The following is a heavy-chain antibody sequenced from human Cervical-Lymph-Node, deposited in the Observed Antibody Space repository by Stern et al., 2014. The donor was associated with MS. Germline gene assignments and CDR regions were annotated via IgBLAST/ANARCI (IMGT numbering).Heavy chain of an antibody. V-gene: IGHV4-4*02. J-gene: IGHJ5*02. CDR1: GDSISSENW. CDR2: IHHSGST. D-gene: IGHD5-12*01. Sequence: HVQLQESGPGLVKPSGTLSLNCAVSGDSISSENWWSWVRQPPGKGLEWIGEIHHSGSTNYNPSLESRLTMSTDKSKNQFSLNVTSVTAADTAVYFCARVSPSGYDWFDPWGQGTLVTVSS. CDR3: ARVSPSGYDWFDP.